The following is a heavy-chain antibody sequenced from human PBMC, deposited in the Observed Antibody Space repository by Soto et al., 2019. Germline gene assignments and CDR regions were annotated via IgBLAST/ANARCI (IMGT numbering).Heavy chain of an antibody. CDR1: GFSFSSYT. D-gene: IGHD1-1*01. CDR2: ISWSSSYI. V-gene: IGHV3-21*04. J-gene: IGHJ4*02. Sequence: EVQLVESGGGLVKPGGSLRVSCAASGFSFSSYTMNWVRQAPGKGLEWVSSISWSSSYIYYTDSVKGRFTVSRDNAKNTRYLQMNSLRAEDTAVYYCARLVTTGLADYGGPGTLVTVSS. CDR3: ARLVTTGLADY.